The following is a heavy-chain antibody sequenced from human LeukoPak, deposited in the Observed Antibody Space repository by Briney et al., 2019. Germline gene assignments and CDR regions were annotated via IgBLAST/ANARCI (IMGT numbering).Heavy chain of an antibody. V-gene: IGHV1-2*02. CDR3: AREQVPAAIQH. D-gene: IGHD2-2*01. CDR2: INPNSGGT. J-gene: IGHJ1*01. Sequence: ASVTVSCKASGYTFTGYYMHWVRQAPGQGLEWMGWINPNSGGTNYAQKFQGRVTMTRDTSIGTAYMELSRLRSDDTAVYYCAREQVPAAIQHWGQGTLVTVSS. CDR1: GYTFTGYY.